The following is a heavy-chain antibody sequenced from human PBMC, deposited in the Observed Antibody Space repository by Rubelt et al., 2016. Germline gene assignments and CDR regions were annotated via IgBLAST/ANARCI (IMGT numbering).Heavy chain of an antibody. CDR2: ISYDGSNK. CDR1: GFTFSSYA. CDR3: ARARGIAAAGDY. V-gene: IGHV3-30*04. D-gene: IGHD6-13*01. J-gene: IGHJ4*02. Sequence: QVQLVESGGGVVQPGRSLRLSCAASGFTFSSYAMHWVRQAPGKGLEWVAVISYDGSNKYYADSVKGRFTISRDNSKNTLYLQMNSLRAEDTAVYYCARARGIAAAGDYWGQGTLVTVSS.